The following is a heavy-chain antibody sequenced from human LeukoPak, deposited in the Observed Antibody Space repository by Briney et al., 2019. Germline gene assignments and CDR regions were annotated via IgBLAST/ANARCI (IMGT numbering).Heavy chain of an antibody. V-gene: IGHV7-4-1*02. J-gene: IGHJ4*02. CDR3: ARGTLELRYFDWLSPLRKHIDY. CDR2: INTNTGNP. Sequence: ASVKVSCKASGYTFTSYAMNWVRQAPGQGLEWMGWINTNTGNPTYAQGFTGRFVFSLDASASTAYLQISSLKAEDTAVYYCARGTLELRYFDWLSPLRKHIDYWGQGTLVTVSS. CDR1: GYTFTSYA. D-gene: IGHD3-9*01.